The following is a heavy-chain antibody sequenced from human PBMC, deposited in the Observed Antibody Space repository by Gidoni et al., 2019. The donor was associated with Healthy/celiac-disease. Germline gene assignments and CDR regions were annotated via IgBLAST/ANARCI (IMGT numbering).Heavy chain of an antibody. V-gene: IGHV3-9*01. CDR3: AKDMKGYCSSTSCYGGYYGMDV. J-gene: IGHJ6*02. CDR2: ISWNSGSI. D-gene: IGHD2-2*01. CDR1: GFTFDDYA. Sequence: LRLSCAASGFTFDDYAMHWVRQAPGKGLEWVSGISWNSGSIGYADSVKGRFTISRDNAKNSLYLQMNSLRAEDTALYYCAKDMKGYCSSTSCYGGYYGMDVWGQGTTVTVSS.